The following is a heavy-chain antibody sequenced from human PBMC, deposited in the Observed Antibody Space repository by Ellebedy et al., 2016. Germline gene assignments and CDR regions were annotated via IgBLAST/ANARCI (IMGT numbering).Heavy chain of an antibody. CDR3: ARLVFNWTLIQSRWFDT. Sequence: SETLSLTCTVSSGSINSYYWSWIRQPPGKGLEWIGYIYYTGSTEYNPSLNSRVTISLNTSENQFSLRLNSVTAADTAVYYCARLVFNWTLIQSRWFDTWGQGALVTVSS. D-gene: IGHD1-1*01. CDR1: SGSINSYY. V-gene: IGHV4-59*01. CDR2: IYYTGST. J-gene: IGHJ5*02.